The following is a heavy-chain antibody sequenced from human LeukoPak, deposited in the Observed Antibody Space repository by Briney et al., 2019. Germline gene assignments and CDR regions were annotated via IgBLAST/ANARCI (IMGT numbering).Heavy chain of an antibody. Sequence: GASVKVSCKASGYTFTGYYMHWVRQAPGQGLEWMGWINPNSGGTNYAQKFQGRVTMTRDTSISTAYMELSRLRSDDTAVYHCARWGGTGFSFVDYWGQGTLVTVSS. V-gene: IGHV1-2*02. D-gene: IGHD2-15*01. CDR2: INPNSGGT. CDR1: GYTFTGYY. J-gene: IGHJ4*02. CDR3: ARWGGTGFSFVDY.